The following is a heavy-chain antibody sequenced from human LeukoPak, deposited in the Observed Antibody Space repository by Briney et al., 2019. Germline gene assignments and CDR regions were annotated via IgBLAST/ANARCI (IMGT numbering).Heavy chain of an antibody. CDR2: ISGSGGKT. Sequence: GGSLRLSCAASGFTFSNYAMSWVRQAPGKGLEWVSVISGSGGKTYYAASVKSRFTISRDNSKNTLYLQMNSLRAEDTAVYHCAKGVKWELPIDYWGQGTLVTVSS. D-gene: IGHD1-26*01. CDR3: AKGVKWELPIDY. V-gene: IGHV3-23*01. J-gene: IGHJ4*02. CDR1: GFTFSNYA.